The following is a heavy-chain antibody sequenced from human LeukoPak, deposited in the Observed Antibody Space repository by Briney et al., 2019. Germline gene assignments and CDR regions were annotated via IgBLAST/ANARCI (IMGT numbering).Heavy chain of an antibody. Sequence: HGASVKVSCKASGGTFSSYAISWVRQAPGQGLEWMGGIIPIFGTANYAQKFQGRVTITADESTSTAYMELSSLRSEDTAGYYCARGSTKLIVGATSFDYWGKGTLVTVSS. D-gene: IGHD1-26*01. CDR1: GGTFSSYA. J-gene: IGHJ4*02. CDR3: ARGSTKLIVGATSFDY. V-gene: IGHV1-69*13. CDR2: IIPIFGTA.